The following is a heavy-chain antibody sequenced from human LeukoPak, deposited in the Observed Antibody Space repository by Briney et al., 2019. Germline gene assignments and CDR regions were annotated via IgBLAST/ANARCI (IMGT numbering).Heavy chain of an antibody. J-gene: IGHJ6*02. CDR3: APNRMTTVTTGYGMDV. CDR2: ISYDGSNK. Sequence: GGSLRLSCAASGFTFSSYGMHWVRQAPGKGLEWVAVISYDGSNKYYADSVKGRFTISRDNSKNTLYLQMNSLRAEDTAVYYCAPNRMTTVTTGYGMDVWGQGTTVTVSS. V-gene: IGHV3-30*03. D-gene: IGHD4-17*01. CDR1: GFTFSSYG.